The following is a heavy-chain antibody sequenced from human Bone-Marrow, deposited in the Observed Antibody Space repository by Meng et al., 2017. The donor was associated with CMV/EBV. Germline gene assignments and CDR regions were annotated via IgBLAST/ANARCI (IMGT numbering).Heavy chain of an antibody. CDR1: TFDRSA. J-gene: IGHJ4*02. CDR2: VSSGSSNT. V-gene: IGHV3-23*03. Sequence: TFDRSAMTWVREAPGKGLALVSVVSSGSSNTYYADSVKGRFTVSRDNSKNTVYLQMNSLRAEDTAVYYCAKPTPYCSSTSCWSDYWGQGTLVTVSS. D-gene: IGHD2-2*01. CDR3: AKPTPYCSSTSCWSDY.